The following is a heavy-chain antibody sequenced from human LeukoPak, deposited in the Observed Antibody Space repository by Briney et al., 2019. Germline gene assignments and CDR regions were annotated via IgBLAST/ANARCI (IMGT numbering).Heavy chain of an antibody. CDR2: IYYSGST. D-gene: IGHD3-22*01. Sequence: SETLSLTCTVSGGSISSYYWSWIRQPPGKGLEWIGYIYYSGSTNYNPSLKSRVTISVDTSKNQFSLKLSSVTAVDTAVYYCARGSVVVTPSFDYWGQGTLVTVSS. V-gene: IGHV4-59*01. J-gene: IGHJ4*02. CDR1: GGSISSYY. CDR3: ARGSVVVTPSFDY.